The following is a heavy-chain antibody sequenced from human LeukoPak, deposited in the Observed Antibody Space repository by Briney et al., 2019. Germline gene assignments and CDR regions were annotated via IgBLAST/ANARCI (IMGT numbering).Heavy chain of an antibody. Sequence: ASVKVSCKASGYTFTSYDINWVRQATGQGLEWMGWMNPNSGNTGYAQKFQGRVTMTRNTSISTAYMELSSLRSEDTAVYYCARGRTGWLRLGYYFDYWAREPWSPSPQ. CDR2: MNPNSGNT. J-gene: IGHJ4*02. D-gene: IGHD5-12*01. CDR1: GYTFTSYD. CDR3: ARGRTGWLRLGYYFDY. V-gene: IGHV1-8*01.